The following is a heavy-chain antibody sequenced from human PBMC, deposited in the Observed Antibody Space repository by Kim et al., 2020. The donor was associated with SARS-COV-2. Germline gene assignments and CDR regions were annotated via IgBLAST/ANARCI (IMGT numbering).Heavy chain of an antibody. J-gene: IGHJ4*02. CDR3: AKESGWFGEPFDY. D-gene: IGHD3-10*01. CDR2: ISGSGGTT. V-gene: IGHV3-23*01. CDR1: GFTFSSYA. Sequence: GGSLRLSCAASGFTFSSYAMNWVRQAPGKGLEWVSVISGSGGTTYYADSVKGRFTISRDNSKNTLYLQMNSLRAEDTALYYCAKESGWFGEPFDYWGQGTLVNVSS.